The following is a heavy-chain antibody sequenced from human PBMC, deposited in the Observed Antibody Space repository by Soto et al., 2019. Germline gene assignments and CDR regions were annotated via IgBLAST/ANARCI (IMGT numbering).Heavy chain of an antibody. Sequence: SETLSLTCAVYGGSFIGYYWSWIRQPPGKGLEWIGEINHSGSTNYNPSLKSRVTISVDTSKNQFSLKLSSVTAADTAVYYCARGNIVVVPAAEYNWFDPWGQGTLVTVSS. J-gene: IGHJ5*02. CDR2: INHSGST. CDR3: ARGNIVVVPAAEYNWFDP. CDR1: GGSFIGYY. D-gene: IGHD2-2*01. V-gene: IGHV4-34*01.